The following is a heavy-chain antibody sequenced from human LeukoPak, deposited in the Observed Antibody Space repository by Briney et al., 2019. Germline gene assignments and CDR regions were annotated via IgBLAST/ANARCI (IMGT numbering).Heavy chain of an antibody. V-gene: IGHV1-69*13. CDR1: GGTFSSYA. D-gene: IGHD2-15*01. J-gene: IGHJ5*02. CDR3: ATRTGVVVAATGSHNWFDP. Sequence: ASVKVSCKASGGTFSSYAISWVRQAPGQGLEWMGGIIPIFGTANYAQKFQGRVTITADESTSTAYMELSSLRSEDTAVYYCATRTGVVVAATGSHNWFDPWGQGPLVTVSS. CDR2: IIPIFGTA.